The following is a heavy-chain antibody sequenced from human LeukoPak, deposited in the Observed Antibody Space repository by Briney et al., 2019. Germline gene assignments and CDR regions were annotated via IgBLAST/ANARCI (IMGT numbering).Heavy chain of an antibody. Sequence: GGSLRLSCTASGLTFSTSGFNWVRQAPGKGLEWVASIGPTGSDRYHADSIKGRFTISGDNANNFLYLQMNSLRAEDTAVYYCATETNGRHYDYWGQGTLFTVSS. J-gene: IGHJ4*02. V-gene: IGHV3-21*06. CDR3: ATETNGRHYDY. CDR1: GLTFSTSG. D-gene: IGHD1-14*01. CDR2: IGPTGSDR.